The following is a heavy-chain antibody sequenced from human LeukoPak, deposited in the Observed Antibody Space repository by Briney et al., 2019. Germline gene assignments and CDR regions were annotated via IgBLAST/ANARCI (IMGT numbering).Heavy chain of an antibody. CDR2: INAGNGNT. CDR3: AREGRDGYSEFDH. V-gene: IGHV1-3*01. CDR1: GYTFSSYA. D-gene: IGHD5-24*01. Sequence: ASVKVSCKASGYTFSSYAMHWVGQAPGQRLEWMGWINAGNGNTKYSQKFQGRVTISRDTSASTAYMELSSLRSEDTAVYYCAREGRDGYSEFDHWGQGTLVTVSS. J-gene: IGHJ4*02.